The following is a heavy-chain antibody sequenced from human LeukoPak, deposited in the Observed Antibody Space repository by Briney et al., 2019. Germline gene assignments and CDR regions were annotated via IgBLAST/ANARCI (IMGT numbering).Heavy chain of an antibody. CDR1: GGSFSGYY. CDR3: ARDVDIVATAH. V-gene: IGHV4-34*01. Sequence: SETLSLTCAVYGGSFSGYYWSWIRQPPGKGLEWIGEINHSGSTNYNPSLKSRVTISVDTSKNQFSLKLSSVTAADTAVYYCARDVDIVATAHWGQGTLVTVSS. D-gene: IGHD5-12*01. J-gene: IGHJ4*02. CDR2: INHSGST.